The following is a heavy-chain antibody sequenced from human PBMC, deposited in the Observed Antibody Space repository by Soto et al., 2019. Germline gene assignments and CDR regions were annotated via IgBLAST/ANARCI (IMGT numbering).Heavy chain of an antibody. D-gene: IGHD2-21*02. V-gene: IGHV2-5*02. CDR1: GFSLSTSGVG. J-gene: IGHJ4*02. CDR3: AHSRCGGDCYSTLFAW. Sequence: QITLKESGPTLVKPTQTLTLTCTFSGFSLSTSGVGVGWIRQPPGKALGWLALIYWDDDKRYSPSLKSRLTITKDTSKNQVVLTMTNMDPVDTATYYCAHSRCGGDCYSTLFAWWGQGTLVTVSS. CDR2: IYWDDDK.